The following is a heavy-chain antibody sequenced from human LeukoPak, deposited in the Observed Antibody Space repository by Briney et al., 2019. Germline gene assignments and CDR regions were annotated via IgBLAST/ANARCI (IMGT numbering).Heavy chain of an antibody. V-gene: IGHV3-21*01. Sequence: GGSLRLSCAASGFTFSSCGFNWVRKAPGKGLELVSSIGPTGTDRYYADSVRGRFTISRDNAKNSMYLQMDSLRDEDTAVYYCATETIGRHYDYWGQGTLLTVSS. CDR3: ATETIGRHYDY. J-gene: IGHJ4*02. D-gene: IGHD1-14*01. CDR1: GFTFSSCG. CDR2: IGPTGTDR.